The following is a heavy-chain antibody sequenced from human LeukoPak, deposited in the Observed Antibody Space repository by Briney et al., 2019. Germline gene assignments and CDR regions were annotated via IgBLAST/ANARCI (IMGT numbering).Heavy chain of an antibody. Sequence: PSETLSLTCTVSGGSISSYYWSWIRQPPGKGLEWIGYIYYSGSTNYNPSLKSRVTISVDTSKNQFSLKLSSVTAADTAVYYCARAKGGSRPFDYWGQGTLVTVSS. CDR3: ARAKGGSRPFDY. CDR2: IYYSGST. V-gene: IGHV4-59*01. D-gene: IGHD3-16*01. J-gene: IGHJ4*02. CDR1: GGSISSYY.